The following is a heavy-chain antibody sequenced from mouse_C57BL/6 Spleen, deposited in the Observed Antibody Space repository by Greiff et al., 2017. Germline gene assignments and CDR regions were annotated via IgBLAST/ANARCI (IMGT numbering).Heavy chain of an antibody. D-gene: IGHD2-2*01. CDR3: AREVKGAWFAY. CDR2: IYPGDGDT. Sequence: VQLQQSGPELVKPGASVKISCKASGYAFSSSWMNWVKQRPGKGLEWIGRIYPGDGDTNYNGKFKGKATLTADKSSSTAYMQLSSLTSEDSAVYFCAREVKGAWFAYWGQGTLVTVSA. J-gene: IGHJ3*01. V-gene: IGHV1-82*01. CDR1: GYAFSSSW.